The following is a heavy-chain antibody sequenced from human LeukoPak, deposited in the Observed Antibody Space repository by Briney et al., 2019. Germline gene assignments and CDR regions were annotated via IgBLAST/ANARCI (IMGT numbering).Heavy chain of an antibody. D-gene: IGHD6-13*01. CDR3: ARGYSSSWGQRSHYYFDY. CDR2: ISSSSSYI. V-gene: IGHV3-21*01. CDR1: GFTFSSYS. J-gene: IGHJ4*02. Sequence: GGSLRLSCAASGFTFSSYSMNWVRQAPGKGVEWVSSISSSSSYIYYADSVKGRFTISRDNAKKSLSLQMNSLQPKDTAVYYCARGYSSSWGQRSHYYFDYWGQGTLVTVSS.